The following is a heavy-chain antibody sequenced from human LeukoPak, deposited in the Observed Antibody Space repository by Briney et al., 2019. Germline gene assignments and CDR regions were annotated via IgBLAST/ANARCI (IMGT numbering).Heavy chain of an antibody. Sequence: PGGSLRLSCAASGFTFSDYYMSWIRQAPGKGLEWVSYISSSGSTIYYADSVKGRFTISRDNSKNTLYLQMNSLRAEDTAVYYCAKVGYYGSGVPLGAFDIWGQGTMVTVSS. V-gene: IGHV3-11*04. CDR2: ISSSGSTI. J-gene: IGHJ3*02. CDR3: AKVGYYGSGVPLGAFDI. CDR1: GFTFSDYY. D-gene: IGHD3-10*01.